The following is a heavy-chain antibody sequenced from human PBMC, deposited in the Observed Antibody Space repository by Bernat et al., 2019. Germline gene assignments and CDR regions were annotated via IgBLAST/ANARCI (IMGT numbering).Heavy chain of an antibody. CDR2: INHSGST. D-gene: IGHD2-2*01. J-gene: IGHJ5*02. CDR1: GGSFSGYY. CDR3: AREPLRGYCSSTSCYRRWFDP. V-gene: IGHV4-34*01. Sequence: QVHLQQWGAGLLKPSETLSLTCAVYGGSFSGYYWSWIRQPPGKGLEWIGEINHSGSTNYNPSLKSRVTISVDTSKNQFSLKLSSVTAADTAVYYCAREPLRGYCSSTSCYRRWFDPWGQGTLVTVSS.